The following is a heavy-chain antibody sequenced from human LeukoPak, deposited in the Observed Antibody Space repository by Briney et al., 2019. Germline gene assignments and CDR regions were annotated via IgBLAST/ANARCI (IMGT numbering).Heavy chain of an antibody. Sequence: PSQTLSLTCAVSGGSIGSGGYSWSWIRQPPGKGLEWIGYIYHSGSTYYNPSLKSRVTISVDRSKNQFSLKLSSVTAADTAVYYCARVGNDFWSGYYTGSWFDPWGQGTLVTVSS. D-gene: IGHD3-3*01. CDR3: ARVGNDFWSGYYTGSWFDP. CDR2: IYHSGST. CDR1: GGSIGSGGYS. V-gene: IGHV4-30-2*01. J-gene: IGHJ5*02.